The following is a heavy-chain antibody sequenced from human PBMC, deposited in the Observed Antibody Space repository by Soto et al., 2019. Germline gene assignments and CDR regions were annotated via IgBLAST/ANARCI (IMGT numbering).Heavy chain of an antibody. CDR3: ARQSEDSSALGYYYYYGMDV. CDR1: GGSISSSSYY. CDR2: IYYSGST. Sequence: SETLSLTCSVSGGSISSSSYYWGWIRQPPGKGLEWIGSIYYSGSTYYNPSLKSRVTISVDTSKNQFSLKLSSVTAADTAVYYCARQSEDSSALGYYYYYGMDVWGKGTTVTV. V-gene: IGHV4-39*01. J-gene: IGHJ6*04. D-gene: IGHD3-22*01.